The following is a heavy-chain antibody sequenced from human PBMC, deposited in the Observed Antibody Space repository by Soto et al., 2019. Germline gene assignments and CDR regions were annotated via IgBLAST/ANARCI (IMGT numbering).Heavy chain of an antibody. CDR2: IWYDGSNK. CDR1: GFTFSSYG. CDR3: AREGGQYSSSSPHLVY. V-gene: IGHV3-33*01. J-gene: IGHJ4*02. Sequence: GGSLRLSCAASGFTFSSYGMHWVRQAPGKGLEWVAVIWYDGSNKYYADSVKGRFTISRDNSKNTLYLQMNSLRAEDTAVYYCAREGGQYSSSSPHLVYWGQGTLVTVSS. D-gene: IGHD6-6*01.